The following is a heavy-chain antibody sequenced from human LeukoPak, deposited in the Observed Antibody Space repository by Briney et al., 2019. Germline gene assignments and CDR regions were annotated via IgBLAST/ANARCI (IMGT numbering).Heavy chain of an antibody. J-gene: IGHJ4*02. D-gene: IGHD3-10*01. V-gene: IGHV4-31*03. CDR2: IYYSGST. CDR3: AREGRGFDY. Sequence: SETLSLTCTVSGRSMSSGGYYWSWIRQHPGKGLERIGYIYYSGSTYYNPSLKSRVTISVDTSKNQFSLKLSSVTAADTAVYYCAREGRGFDYWGQGTLVTVSS. CDR1: GRSMSSGGYY.